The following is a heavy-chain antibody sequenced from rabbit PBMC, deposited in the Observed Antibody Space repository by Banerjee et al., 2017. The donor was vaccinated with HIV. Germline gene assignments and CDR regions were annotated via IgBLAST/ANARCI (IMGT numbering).Heavy chain of an antibody. Sequence: QEQLVESGGDLVKPGASLTLTCKASGLDFSSSYWICWVRQAPGKGLEWIACIYVGSSGSTYYASWAKGRFTISKTSSTTVTLQITSLTAADTATYFCARGDDGDPSYGYAGYAPNLWGPGTLVTVS. J-gene: IGHJ4*01. CDR3: ARGDDGDPSYGYAGYAPNL. CDR1: GLDFSSSYW. D-gene: IGHD6-1*01. CDR2: IYVGSSGST. V-gene: IGHV1S45*01.